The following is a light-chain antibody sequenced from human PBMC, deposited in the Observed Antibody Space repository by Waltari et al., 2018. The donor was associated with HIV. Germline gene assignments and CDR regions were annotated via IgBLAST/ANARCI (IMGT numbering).Light chain of an antibody. V-gene: IGKV1-39*01. CDR1: QSISSY. CDR2: AAS. CDR3: QRGYITPPIT. J-gene: IGKJ5*01. Sequence: DIQMTQSPSSLSASVGDSVTITCRASQSISSYLNWYPQKTGKAPKLLISAASRLQSGVPSRFSGSGFGTEFAVTISSLQPEDFATYYCQRGYITPPITFGQGTRLDIK.